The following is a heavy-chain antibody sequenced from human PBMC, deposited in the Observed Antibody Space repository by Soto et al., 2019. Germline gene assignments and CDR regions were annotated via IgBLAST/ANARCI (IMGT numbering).Heavy chain of an antibody. CDR3: ARVTDDI. V-gene: IGHV4-59*01. CDR1: RGSIISYY. CDR2: XHTSGSN. D-gene: IGHD2-8*02. J-gene: IGHJ3*02. Sequence: PXXTLSLTCTVSRGSIISYYWSWIRQPPGQAMXWIGFXHTSGSNNYNXXLKSRVTXXVDTYKKQFSLKLRSVTAADTAVYYCARVTDDIWGQGTMATVSS.